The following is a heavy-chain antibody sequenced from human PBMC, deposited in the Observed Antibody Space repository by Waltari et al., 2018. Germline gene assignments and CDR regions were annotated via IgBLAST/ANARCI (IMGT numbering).Heavy chain of an antibody. J-gene: IGHJ4*02. D-gene: IGHD6-19*01. CDR3: ARMKKIAVAEPYFDY. CDR1: GGTFSSYA. CDR2: IIPIFGTA. V-gene: IGHV1-69*12. Sequence: QVQLVQSGAEVRKPGSSVKVSCKASGGTFSSYAISWVRQAPGQGLEWMGGIIPIFGTANYAQKFQGRVTITADESTSTAYMELSSLRSEDTAVYYCARMKKIAVAEPYFDYCGQGTLVTVSS.